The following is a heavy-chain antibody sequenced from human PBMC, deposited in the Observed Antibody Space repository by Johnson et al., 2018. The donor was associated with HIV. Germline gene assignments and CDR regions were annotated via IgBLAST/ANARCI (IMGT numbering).Heavy chain of an antibody. V-gene: IGHV3-66*01. CDR3: ARDKGIAAAATDDAFDI. J-gene: IGHJ3*02. Sequence: MLLVESGGGLVQPGGSLRLSCAASGFTVSSNYMSWVRQAPGKGLEWVSVIYSGGSTYYADSVKGRFTISRDNSKNKLYLQMNSLRAEDKAVYYCARDKGIAAAATDDAFDIWGQGTMVTVSS. D-gene: IGHD6-13*01. CDR2: IYSGGST. CDR1: GFTVSSNY.